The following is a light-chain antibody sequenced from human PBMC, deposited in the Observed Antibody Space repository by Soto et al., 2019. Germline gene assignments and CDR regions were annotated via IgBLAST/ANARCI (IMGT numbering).Light chain of an antibody. Sequence: AIRMTQSPSSFSASTGDRVTITCRASQGISSYLAWYQQKPGKAPKLLIYASSTLQSGVPSRFRGSGSGTDFTLTISCLQAEDFATYKRKQYYSYLSFGGGTKVSIK. CDR1: QGISSY. J-gene: IGKJ4*01. V-gene: IGKV1-8*01. CDR2: ASS. CDR3: KQYYSYLS.